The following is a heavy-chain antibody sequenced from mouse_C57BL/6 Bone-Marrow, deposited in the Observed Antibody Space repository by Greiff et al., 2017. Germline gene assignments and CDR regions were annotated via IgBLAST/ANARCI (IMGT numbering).Heavy chain of an antibody. J-gene: IGHJ3*01. CDR3: ARGLLGSWFAY. CDR2: IDPSDSYT. D-gene: IGHD2-3*01. V-gene: IGHV1-59*01. CDR1: GYTFTSYW. Sequence: QVQLQQPGAELVRPGTSVKLSCKASGYTFTSYWMHWVKQRPGQGLAWIGVIDPSDSYTNYNQKFKGKATLTVDTSSSPAYMQLSSLTSEDSAVYYCARGLLGSWFAYWGQGTLVTVSA.